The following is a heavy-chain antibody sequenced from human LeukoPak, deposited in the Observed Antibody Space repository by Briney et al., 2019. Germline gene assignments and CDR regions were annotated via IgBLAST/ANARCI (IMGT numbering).Heavy chain of an antibody. V-gene: IGHV3-33*01. D-gene: IGHD3-10*01. J-gene: IGHJ4*02. CDR2: IWHDGSNT. CDR1: GFTFNTYG. CDR3: ARDATQIQVWFDGYSDH. Sequence: GRSLRLSCAASGFTFNTYGMNWVRQAPGKGLEWVAVIWHDGSNTQYADSVKGRFTISRDNSKNTLYLQMNSLRAEDTAVYYCARDATQIQVWFDGYSDHWGQGTLVTVSS.